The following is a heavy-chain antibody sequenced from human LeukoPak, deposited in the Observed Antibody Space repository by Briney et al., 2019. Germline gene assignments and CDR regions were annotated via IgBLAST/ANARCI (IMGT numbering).Heavy chain of an antibody. V-gene: IGHV4-39*01. CDR2: IYYSGTT. D-gene: IGHD1-26*01. J-gene: IGHJ3*02. Sequence: SETLSLTCTVSGGSISSGGYYWGWICQPPGKGLEWIGSIYYSGTTYYSPSLKSRVTISVDTSKNQFSLRLSSVTAADTAIYYCARHRASGIVGATRHAFDIWGQGAMVTVSS. CDR3: ARHRASGIVGATRHAFDI. CDR1: GGSISSGGYY.